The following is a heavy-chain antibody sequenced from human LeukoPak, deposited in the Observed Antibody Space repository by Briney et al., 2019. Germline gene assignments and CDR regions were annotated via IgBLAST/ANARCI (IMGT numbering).Heavy chain of an antibody. V-gene: IGHV3-30*02. J-gene: IGHJ4*02. D-gene: IGHD6-19*01. CDR3: TRDWVPVAGGAGY. Sequence: AGGPLRLSCAASGFTFSTYGMHWVRQAPGKGLEWVGFIRYDGNIKYYGDSVKGRFTFSRDNSKNTLYLQMNSLRIADTGVYYCTRDWVPVAGGAGYWGQGTLVTVSS. CDR1: GFTFSTYG. CDR2: IRYDGNIK.